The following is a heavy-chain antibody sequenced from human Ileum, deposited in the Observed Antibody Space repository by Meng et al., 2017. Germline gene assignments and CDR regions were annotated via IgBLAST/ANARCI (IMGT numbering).Heavy chain of an antibody. CDR3: AREFYVDTAMVIDS. V-gene: IGHV4-30-4*01. CDR1: GDSLTSVNTQ. CDR2: IYYDGNT. D-gene: IGHD5-18*01. J-gene: IGHJ4*02. Sequence: QVQLQESGPGLVKPSQTLSLTCTVSGDSLTSVNTQWSWIRQSPGKGPEYIGYIYYDGNTYYNPSLKSLLIISIDTSRNEFSLRLNSVTAADTAVYYCAREFYVDTAMVIDSWGQGTLVTVSS.